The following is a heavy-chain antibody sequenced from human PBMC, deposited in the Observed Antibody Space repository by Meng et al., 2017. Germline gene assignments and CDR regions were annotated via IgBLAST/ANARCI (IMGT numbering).Heavy chain of an antibody. CDR3: AKLIAPSAY. Sequence: LESGGGLVQPGWSLRLSCAASGFTFSSYGMTWVRQAPGKGLEWASAIGGSGGSTYYADSVKGRFTISRDNSKNTLYLQMNSLRVEDTAVYYCAKLIAPSAYWGQGTLVTVSS. CDR1: GFTFSSYG. D-gene: IGHD2/OR15-2a*01. V-gene: IGHV3-23*01. CDR2: IGGSGGST. J-gene: IGHJ4*02.